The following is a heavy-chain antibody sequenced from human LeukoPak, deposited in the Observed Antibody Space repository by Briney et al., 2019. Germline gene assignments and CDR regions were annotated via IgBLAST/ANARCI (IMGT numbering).Heavy chain of an antibody. V-gene: IGHV4-39*01. D-gene: IGHD5-12*01. Sequence: SETLSLTCTVSGGSISSSSYYWGWIRQPPGKGLEWIGSIYYSGSTYYNPSLKSRVTISVDTSKNQFSLELSSVTAADTAVYYCARRAYSGYEYFDYWGQGTLVTVSS. CDR3: ARRAYSGYEYFDY. J-gene: IGHJ4*02. CDR2: IYYSGST. CDR1: GGSISSSSYY.